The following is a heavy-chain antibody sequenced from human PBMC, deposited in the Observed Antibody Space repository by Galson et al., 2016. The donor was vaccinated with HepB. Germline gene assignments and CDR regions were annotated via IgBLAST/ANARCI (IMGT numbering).Heavy chain of an antibody. D-gene: IGHD5-18*01. CDR1: GDSVSKNTLT. Sequence: CAISGDSVSKNTLTWHWIRQSPSRGLEWLGRTYYRAKWYNDYAESVKGRITITSETPENQFSLRLTSVTPDDTAVYFCARSPAYNYARDAFDVWGPGTVVTVS. CDR3: ARSPAYNYARDAFDV. CDR2: TYYRAKWYN. V-gene: IGHV6-1*01. J-gene: IGHJ3*01.